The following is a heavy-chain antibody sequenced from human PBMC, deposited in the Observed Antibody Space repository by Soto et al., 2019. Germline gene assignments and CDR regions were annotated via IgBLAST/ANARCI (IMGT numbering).Heavy chain of an antibody. CDR1: GGTFSSYA. V-gene: IGHV1-69*13. D-gene: IGHD2-21*02. Sequence: SVKVSCKASGGTFSSYAISWVRQAPGQGLEWMGGIIPIFGTANYAQKFQGRVTITADESTSTAYMELSSLRSEDTAVYYCARDRGDQPLLSIREMDVWGQGTTVTVSS. CDR2: IIPIFGTA. J-gene: IGHJ6*02. CDR3: ARDRGDQPLLSIREMDV.